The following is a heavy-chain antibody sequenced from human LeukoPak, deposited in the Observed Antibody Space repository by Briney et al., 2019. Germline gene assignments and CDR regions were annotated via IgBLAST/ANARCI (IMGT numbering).Heavy chain of an antibody. D-gene: IGHD2-8*01. V-gene: IGHV5-51*01. CDR1: GYSFTTYW. CDR3: ARRANDYYYMDV. CDR2: IYPGDSDT. J-gene: IGHJ6*03. Sequence: GESLQISCQASGYSFTTYWIGWVRQMPGKGLEWMGIIYPGDSDTRYSPFFQGQVTISADKSISTAYLQWSSLKASDTAMYYCARRANDYYYMDVWGKGTTVTVSS.